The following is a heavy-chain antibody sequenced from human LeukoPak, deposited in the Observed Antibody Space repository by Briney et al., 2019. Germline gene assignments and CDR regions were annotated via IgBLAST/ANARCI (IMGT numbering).Heavy chain of an antibody. CDR3: LARSEYHYGMDV. CDR1: GDSVSSISVA. Sequence: SQTLSLTCAISGDSVSSISVAWNWIRQSPSRGLEWLGRTYYRSKWYYEYAVSVKSRINISPDTSKNQFSLQLTSVTPEDTAVYCSLARSEYHYGMDVWGQGTTVTVSS. J-gene: IGHJ6*02. V-gene: IGHV6-1*01. D-gene: IGHD3-10*02. CDR2: TYYRSKWYY.